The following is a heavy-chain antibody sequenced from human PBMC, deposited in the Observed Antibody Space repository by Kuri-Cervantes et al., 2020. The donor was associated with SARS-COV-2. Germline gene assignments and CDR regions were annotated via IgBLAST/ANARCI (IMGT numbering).Heavy chain of an antibody. CDR1: GYTFSGYY. J-gene: IGHJ4*02. CDR3: ARGRGGTPHSPGGF. CDR2: INPNDGGT. D-gene: IGHD1-1*01. V-gene: IGHV1-2*04. Sequence: ASVKVSCKASGYTFSGYYIHWVRQAPGQGLEWMGWINPNDGGTKDAQKFQDWVTMTRDTSVTTVYLDLSRLKSDDTAVYYLARGRGGTPHSPGGFWGQGTLVTVSS.